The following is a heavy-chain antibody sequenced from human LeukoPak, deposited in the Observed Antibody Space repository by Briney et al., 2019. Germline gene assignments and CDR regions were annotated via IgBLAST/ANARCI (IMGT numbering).Heavy chain of an antibody. D-gene: IGHD1-1*01. CDR1: GYTFTSNF. J-gene: IGHJ4*02. CDR3: ARETGSLDY. Sequence: ASVKVSCKASGYTFTSNFIHWVRQAPGQGFEWMGIINPSGGSPTYAQRFQGRVTMTRDPSTSTVYMELSSLRSEDTAVYYCARETGSLDYWGQGSLVTVSS. V-gene: IGHV1-46*01. CDR2: INPSGGSP.